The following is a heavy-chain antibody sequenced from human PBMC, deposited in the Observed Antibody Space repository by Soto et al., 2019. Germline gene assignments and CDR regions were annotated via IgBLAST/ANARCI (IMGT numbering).Heavy chain of an antibody. CDR3: ARDRLQFVPRKYKWLEH. D-gene: IGHD4-4*01. CDR1: GLSFIGYY. V-gene: IGHV4-34*01. Sequence: WDTLSLTCAFYGLSFIGYYWSWILQPPVKWLEWIGEINHSGSTNYNPSLKSRVTISVDTYKNQFSLKLSSVTAADTAVYYCARDRLQFVPRKYKWLEHWGQGTMVNVSS. J-gene: IGHJ5*02. CDR2: INHSGST.